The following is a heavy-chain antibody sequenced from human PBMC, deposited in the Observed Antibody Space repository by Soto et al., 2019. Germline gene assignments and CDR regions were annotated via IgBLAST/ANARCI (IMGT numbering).Heavy chain of an antibody. J-gene: IGHJ4*02. D-gene: IGHD4-4*01. V-gene: IGHV3-48*03. CDR1: GFSFSSYE. CDR3: ARIWVYSTDFDH. Sequence: PGGSLRLSCAASGFSFSSYEMSWVRQAPGKGLEWVSYISSSGNSMYYADSVKGRFTISRDNAKKSLYLQMSSLRAEDTAIYYCARIWVYSTDFDHWGQGTLVTVSS. CDR2: ISSSGNSM.